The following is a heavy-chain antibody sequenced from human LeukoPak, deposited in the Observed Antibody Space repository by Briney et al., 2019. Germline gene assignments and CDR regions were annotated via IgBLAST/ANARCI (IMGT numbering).Heavy chain of an antibody. CDR3: ARHSKIVRFLES. CDR1: GGSISSSSYY. V-gene: IGHV4-39*01. Sequence: PSETLSLTCTVSGGSISSSSYYRGWIRQPPGKGLEWIGSIYYSGSTYYNPSLKSRVTISVDTSKNQFSLKLSSVTAADTAVYYCARHSKIVRFLESWGQGTLVTVSS. CDR2: IYYSGST. D-gene: IGHD3-3*01. J-gene: IGHJ5*02.